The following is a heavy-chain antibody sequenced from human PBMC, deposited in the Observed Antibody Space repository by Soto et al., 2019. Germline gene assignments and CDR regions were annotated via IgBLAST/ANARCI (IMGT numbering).Heavy chain of an antibody. CDR2: INAGNGNT. J-gene: IGHJ4*02. D-gene: IGHD3-10*01. Sequence: ASVKVSCKXSGYTFTSYAMHWVRQAPGQRLEWMGWINAGNGNTKYSQKFQGRVTITRDTSASTAYMELSSLRSEDTAVYYCARVPVWFGESSFDYWGQGTLVTVSS. V-gene: IGHV1-3*01. CDR3: ARVPVWFGESSFDY. CDR1: GYTFTSYA.